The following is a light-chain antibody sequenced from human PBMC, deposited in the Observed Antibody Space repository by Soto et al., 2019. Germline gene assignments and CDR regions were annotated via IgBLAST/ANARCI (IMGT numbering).Light chain of an antibody. J-gene: IGKJ4*01. CDR3: QHYNNWPQLT. Sequence: EIVMTQSPATLSLSPGERATLSCRTSQSVSSNLAWYQQKPGQAPRLLIYGASTRATGIPARFSGSGSGTEFTLTINSLQSEDFAVYYCQHYNNWPQLTFGGGTKV. CDR1: QSVSSN. V-gene: IGKV3-15*01. CDR2: GAS.